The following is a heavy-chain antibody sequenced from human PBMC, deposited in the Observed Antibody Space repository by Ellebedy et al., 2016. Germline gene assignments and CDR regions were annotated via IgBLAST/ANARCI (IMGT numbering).Heavy chain of an antibody. J-gene: IGHJ4*02. CDR1: GGSISSYY. CDR3: ARGDVLGSSLDY. CDR2: IYYSGST. D-gene: IGHD3-16*01. Sequence: SETLSLTCTVSGGSISSYYWSWIRQPPGKGLEWIGYIYYSGSTNYNPSLKSRVTISVDTSKNQLSLKLSSVTAADTALYYCARGDVLGSSLDYWGQGTLVTVSS. V-gene: IGHV4-59*01.